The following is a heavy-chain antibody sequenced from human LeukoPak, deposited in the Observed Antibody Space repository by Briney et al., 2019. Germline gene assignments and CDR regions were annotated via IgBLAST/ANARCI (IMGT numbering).Heavy chain of an antibody. CDR2: IHYSGYT. CDR3: ARRFETYYFGF. Sequence: SETLSLTCSVSGGSIGSSNHYWAWIRQPPGTGLEWIGSIHYSGYTYYRPSLKSRVTISVDTSKNQFYLKLTSMTTADTAVYYCARRFETYYFGFWGQGTLVTVSS. J-gene: IGHJ4*02. CDR1: GGSIGSSNHY. V-gene: IGHV4-39*01. D-gene: IGHD3-9*01.